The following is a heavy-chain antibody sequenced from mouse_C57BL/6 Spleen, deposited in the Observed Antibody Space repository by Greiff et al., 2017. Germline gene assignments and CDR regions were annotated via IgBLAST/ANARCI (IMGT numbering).Heavy chain of an antibody. Sequence: EVQLQESEGGLVQPGSSMKLSCTASGFTFSDYYMAWVRQVPEKGLEWVANINYDGSSTYYLDSLKSRFIISRDNAKNILYLQMSSLKSEDTATYYCARDRGDLYYFDYWGQCTTLTVSS. CDR2: INYDGSST. CDR3: ARDRGDLYYFDY. CDR1: GFTFSDYY. D-gene: IGHD3-1*01. J-gene: IGHJ2*01. V-gene: IGHV5-16*01.